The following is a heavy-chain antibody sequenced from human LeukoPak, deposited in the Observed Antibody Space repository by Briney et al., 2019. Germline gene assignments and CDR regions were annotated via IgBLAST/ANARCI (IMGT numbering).Heavy chain of an antibody. V-gene: IGHV3-15*01. J-gene: IGHJ3*01. CDR1: GITLTYDW. Sequence: RLSXXXSGITLTYDWMSWVRQAPGKGLEWXXXXXSKTYGETTDYAAPVKGRFTVSRDDSKNMVALQMNSLKTEDTALYYCTKERYCASTTCPGAFDLWGQGTMVTVSS. D-gene: IGHD2-2*01. CDR2: XXSKTYGETT. CDR3: TKERYCASTTCPGAFDL.